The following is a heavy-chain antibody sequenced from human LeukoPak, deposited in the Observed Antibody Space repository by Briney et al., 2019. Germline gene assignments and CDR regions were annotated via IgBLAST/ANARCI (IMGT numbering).Heavy chain of an antibody. J-gene: IGHJ4*02. CDR1: GYTFTDYY. V-gene: IGHV1-2*07. D-gene: IGHD6-13*01. CDR2: INPNSGGT. CDR3: ARGTGAGGRGGLDS. Sequence: AAVKVSCKASGYTFTDYYIHWVRQAPGQGLEWMGWINPNSGGTNYAHKFLGRVTMTRDTSISTAYMDLSGLRSDDTAVYFCARGTGAGGRGGLDSWGQGTLVTVSS.